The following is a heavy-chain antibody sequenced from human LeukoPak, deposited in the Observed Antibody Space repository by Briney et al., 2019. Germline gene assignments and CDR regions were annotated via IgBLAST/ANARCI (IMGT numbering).Heavy chain of an antibody. Sequence: PGGSLRLSCVASGFTFSRHWMSWVRQAPGKGLEWVANIKRDGSEKNYVDSVKGRFTISRDNAKSSLYLQMNSLRVEDTAVYYCAREEGSGSYYDSSGYFDYWGQGTLVTVSS. CDR2: IKRDGSEK. J-gene: IGHJ4*02. D-gene: IGHD3-22*01. CDR3: AREEGSGSYYDSSGYFDY. CDR1: GFTFSRHW. V-gene: IGHV3-7*01.